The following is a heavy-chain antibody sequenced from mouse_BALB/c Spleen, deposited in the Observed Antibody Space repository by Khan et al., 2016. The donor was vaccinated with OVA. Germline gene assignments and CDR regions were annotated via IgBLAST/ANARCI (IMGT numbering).Heavy chain of an antibody. Sequence: VQLQQSGPELTKPGASVKISCKASGYSFTRYYMHWVKQSHGKSLEWIGYIDPFNGGTNYNQKFKGKATLTVDKSSSTAYMHLNSLPFEDSPVYCCQGDWDFDNWGAGTTVTGSS. CDR2: IDPFNGGT. CDR3: QGDWDFDN. V-gene: IGHV1S135*01. J-gene: IGHJ1*01. CDR1: GYSFTRYY.